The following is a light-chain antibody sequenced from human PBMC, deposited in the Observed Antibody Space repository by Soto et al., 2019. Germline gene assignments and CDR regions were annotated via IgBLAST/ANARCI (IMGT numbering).Light chain of an antibody. CDR2: GAS. V-gene: IGKV3-20*01. CDR3: QQYDSSPIT. J-gene: IGKJ5*01. Sequence: EIVLTQSPGTLSLSPGERATLSCRASQSVSSSYLAWYQQNPGQAPSLLIYGASRRATGIPDRFSGSGSGTDFTLTISRLEPEDFEVYYCQQYDSSPITFGQGTRLEI. CDR1: QSVSSSY.